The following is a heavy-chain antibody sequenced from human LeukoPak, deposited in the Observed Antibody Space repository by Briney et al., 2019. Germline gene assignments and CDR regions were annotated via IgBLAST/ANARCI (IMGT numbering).Heavy chain of an antibody. Sequence: GGSLRLSCAASGFTFSSYAMSWVRQAPGKGLEWVSAISGSGSSTYYADSVKGRFTISRDNSKNTLYLQMNSLRAEDTTVYYCAKGGVSYSLVRGGYYFDYWGQGTLVTVSS. CDR1: GFTFSSYA. V-gene: IGHV3-23*01. CDR3: AKGGVSYSLVRGGYYFDY. CDR2: ISGSGSST. J-gene: IGHJ4*02. D-gene: IGHD3-10*01.